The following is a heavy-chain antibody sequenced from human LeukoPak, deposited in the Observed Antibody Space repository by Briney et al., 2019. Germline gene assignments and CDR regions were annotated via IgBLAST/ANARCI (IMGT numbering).Heavy chain of an antibody. V-gene: IGHV1-69*05. CDR1: GGTFSSYA. D-gene: IGHD2-2*01. J-gene: IGHJ6*03. Sequence: AASVKVSCKASGGTFSSYAISWVRQAPGQGLEWMGGIIPIFGTANYAQKFQGRVTITTDESTSTAYMELSSLRSEDTAVYYCARVPDIVVGYMDVWGKGTTVTVSS. CDR2: IIPIFGTA. CDR3: ARVPDIVVGYMDV.